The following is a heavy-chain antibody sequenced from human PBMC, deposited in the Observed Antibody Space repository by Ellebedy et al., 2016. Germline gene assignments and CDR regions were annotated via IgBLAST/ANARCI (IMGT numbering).Heavy chain of an antibody. V-gene: IGHV1-8*01. CDR2: INPDSGNT. CDR1: GYPFTSYD. Sequence: ASVKVSXXASGYPFTSYDINWVRQATGQGLEWMGWINPDSGNTGYAQKFQGRVTITRDTSASTAYMELSSLRSEDTAVYYCARGASGSGSYYYWGQGTLVTVSS. CDR3: ARGASGSGSYYY. J-gene: IGHJ4*02. D-gene: IGHD3-10*01.